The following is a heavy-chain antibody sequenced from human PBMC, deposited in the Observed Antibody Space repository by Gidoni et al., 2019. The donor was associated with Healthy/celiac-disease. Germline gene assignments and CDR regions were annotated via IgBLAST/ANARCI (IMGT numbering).Heavy chain of an antibody. CDR3: ARDTQVLLWFGEFANAFDI. Sequence: EVQLVESGGGLVKPGGSLRLSCAASGFTFSSDSMNWVRQAPGKGLEWVSSISSSSSYIYYADSVKGRFTISRDNAKNSLYLQMNSLRAEDTAVYYCARDTQVLLWFGEFANAFDIWGQGTMVTVSS. CDR1: GFTFSSDS. D-gene: IGHD3-10*01. J-gene: IGHJ3*02. V-gene: IGHV3-21*01. CDR2: ISSSSSYI.